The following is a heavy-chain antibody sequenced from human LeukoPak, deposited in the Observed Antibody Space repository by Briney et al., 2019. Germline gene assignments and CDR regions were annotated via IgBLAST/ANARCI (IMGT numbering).Heavy chain of an antibody. V-gene: IGHV4-38-2*02. Sequence: PSETLSLTCTVSGYSISSGYYWGWIRQPPGKGLEWIGSFYQSGTTYYNSSLKSRVTISVDTSKNQLSLKLSSVTAADTAVYYCVRLGRAAGFYFFDYWGQGSLVTVSS. CDR2: FYQSGTT. D-gene: IGHD6-13*01. J-gene: IGHJ4*02. CDR1: GYSISSGYY. CDR3: VRLGRAAGFYFFDY.